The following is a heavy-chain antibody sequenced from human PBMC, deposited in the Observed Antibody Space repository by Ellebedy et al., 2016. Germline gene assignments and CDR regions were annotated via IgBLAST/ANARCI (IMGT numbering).Heavy chain of an antibody. J-gene: IGHJ4*02. CDR2: FDPEDGET. D-gene: IGHD4-11*01. V-gene: IGHV1-24*01. Sequence: ASVKVSXXVSGYTLTELSMHWVRQAPGKGLEWMGGFDPEDGETIYAQKFQGRVTMTEDTSTDTAYMELSSLRSEDTAVYYCARTLYSNYFLPFDYWGQGTLVTVSS. CDR3: ARTLYSNYFLPFDY. CDR1: GYTLTELS.